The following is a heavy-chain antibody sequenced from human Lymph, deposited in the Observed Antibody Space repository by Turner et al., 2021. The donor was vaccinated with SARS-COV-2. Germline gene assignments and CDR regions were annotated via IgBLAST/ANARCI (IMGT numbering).Heavy chain of an antibody. CDR1: GYTFTAYY. J-gene: IGHJ6*02. Sequence: QVQLVQSGAEVKKPWSSVTVSCKASGYTFTAYYMHCVRQAPGQGLEWMGWINPNSGGTNYAQKFQGRVTMTRDTSISTAYMELSRLTSDDTAVYYCAREGVTVSGYYYGMDVWGQGTTVTVSS. V-gene: IGHV1-2*02. CDR2: INPNSGGT. CDR3: AREGVTVSGYYYGMDV. D-gene: IGHD4-17*01.